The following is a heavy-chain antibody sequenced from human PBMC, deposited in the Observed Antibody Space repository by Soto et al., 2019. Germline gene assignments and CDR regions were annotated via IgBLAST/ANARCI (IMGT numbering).Heavy chain of an antibody. CDR2: INAGNGNT. CDR3: ARASTYYYGSGSYY. V-gene: IGHV1-3*01. D-gene: IGHD3-10*01. CDR1: GYTFTSYA. J-gene: IGHJ4*02. Sequence: ASVKVSCKASGYTFTSYAMHWVRQAPGQRLEWMGWINAGNGNTKYSQKFQGRVTITRDTSASTAYMELSSLRSEDTAVYYCARASTYYYGSGSYYWGQGTLVTVSS.